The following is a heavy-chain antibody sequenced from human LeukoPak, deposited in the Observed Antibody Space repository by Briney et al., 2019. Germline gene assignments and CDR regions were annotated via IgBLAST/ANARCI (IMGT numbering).Heavy chain of an antibody. J-gene: IGHJ4*02. Sequence: GGSLRLSCAASGFTVSSNYMRWVRQAPGKGLEWVSYIDSSSSTIYYADSVRGRFTISRDNAKNSLFLQMNSLRDEDTAVYYCARVGLLVTQILYYFDYWGQGTLVTVSS. CDR1: GFTVSSNY. D-gene: IGHD4-23*01. CDR3: ARVGLLVTQILYYFDY. CDR2: IDSSSSTI. V-gene: IGHV3-48*02.